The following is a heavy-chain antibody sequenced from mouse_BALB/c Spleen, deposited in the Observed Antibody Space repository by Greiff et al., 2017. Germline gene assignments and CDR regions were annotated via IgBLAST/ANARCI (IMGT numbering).Heavy chain of an antibody. CDR2: IRLKSNNYAT. CDR1: GFTFSNYW. D-gene: IGHD3-1*01. J-gene: IGHJ4*01. V-gene: IGHV6-6*02. CDR3: TRPHSSGYPSALDY. Sequence: EVQGVESGGGLVQPGGSMKLSCVASGFTFSNYWMNWVRQSPEKGLEWVAEIRLKSNNYATHYAESVKGRFTISRDDSKSSVYLQMNNLRAEDTGIYYCTRPHSSGYPSALDYWGQGTSVTVSS.